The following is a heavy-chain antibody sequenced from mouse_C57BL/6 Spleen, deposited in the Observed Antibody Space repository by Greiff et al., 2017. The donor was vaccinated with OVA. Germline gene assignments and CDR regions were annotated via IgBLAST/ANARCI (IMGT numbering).Heavy chain of an antibody. V-gene: IGHV1-53*01. Sequence: QVQLQQPGPELVKPGASVKLSCKASGYTFTSYWMHWVKQRPGQGLEWIGNINPSNGGTNYNEKFKSKATLTVDKSSSTAYMQLSSLTSEDSAVYYCARPSTTVVATNYAMDYWGQGTSVTVSS. D-gene: IGHD1-1*01. CDR1: GYTFTSYW. J-gene: IGHJ4*01. CDR2: INPSNGGT. CDR3: ARPSTTVVATNYAMDY.